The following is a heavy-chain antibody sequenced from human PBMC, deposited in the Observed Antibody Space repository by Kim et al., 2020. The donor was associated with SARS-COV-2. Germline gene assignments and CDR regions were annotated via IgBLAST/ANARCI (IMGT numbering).Heavy chain of an antibody. CDR2: ISAYNGNT. D-gene: IGHD4-17*01. J-gene: IGHJ6*02. Sequence: ASVKVSCKASGYTFTSYGISWVRQAPGQGLEWMGWISAYNGNTNYAQKLQGRVTMTTDTSTSTAYMELRSLRSDDTAVYYCARDPMTTVINYYYYGMDVWGQGTTVTVSS. V-gene: IGHV1-18*01. CDR1: GYTFTSYG. CDR3: ARDPMTTVINYYYYGMDV.